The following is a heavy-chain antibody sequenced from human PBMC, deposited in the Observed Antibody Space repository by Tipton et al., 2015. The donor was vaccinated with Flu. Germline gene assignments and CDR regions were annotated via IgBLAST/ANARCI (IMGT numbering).Heavy chain of an antibody. CDR3: ARYVSGERGAFDL. Sequence: GLVKPSETLSLKCAVSGDSINTGSYYWAWVRQAPGKGLEWIGSVYYTGTTHSNPSLKSRVSISLDKANNQFSLELTSVTAADTAVFYCARYVSGERGAFDLWGQGTMVTVSS. J-gene: IGHJ3*01. CDR1: GDSINTGSYY. D-gene: IGHD3-16*01. V-gene: IGHV4-39*01. CDR2: VYYTGTT.